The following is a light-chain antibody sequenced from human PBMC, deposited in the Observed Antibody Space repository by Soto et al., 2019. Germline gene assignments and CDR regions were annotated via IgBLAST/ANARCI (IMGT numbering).Light chain of an antibody. J-gene: IGKJ2*01. CDR1: QSISSY. Sequence: DIPMTQSPSSLSASVGDRVTITCRASQSISSYLNWYQQKPGKAPKLLIYAASSLQSEVPSRFSGSGSGTDFTLTISSLQPEDFATYYCQQSYSTPYTFGQGTKLEIK. CDR3: QQSYSTPYT. V-gene: IGKV1-39*01. CDR2: AAS.